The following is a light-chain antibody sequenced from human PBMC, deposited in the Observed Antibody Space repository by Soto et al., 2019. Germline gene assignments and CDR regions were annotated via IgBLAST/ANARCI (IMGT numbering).Light chain of an antibody. J-gene: IGKJ1*01. CDR3: HQFGYSPRS. Sequence: TRSPDTMSLSPGETASLSKGASQTVNSDYLAWVQQRPGQAPRILIFATYRRATDIPDRFSGSGSGTDFTLAIWRLEPEDFAVYYCHQFGYSPRSFGEGTKVDI. CDR1: QTVNSDY. V-gene: IGKV3-20*01. CDR2: ATY.